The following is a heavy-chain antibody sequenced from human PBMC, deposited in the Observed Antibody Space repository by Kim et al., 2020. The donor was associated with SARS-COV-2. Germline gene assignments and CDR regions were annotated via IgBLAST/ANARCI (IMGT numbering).Heavy chain of an antibody. Sequence: GGSLRLSCAASGFTFSSYWMSWVRQAPGKGREWVANIKQDGSEKYYVDSVKGRFTISRDNAKNSLYLQMNSLRAEDTAVYYCARVRVWYYYDSSGYHYYYGMDVWGQGTTVTVSS. CDR2: IKQDGSEK. J-gene: IGHJ6*02. CDR3: ARVRVWYYYDSSGYHYYYGMDV. V-gene: IGHV3-7*03. D-gene: IGHD3-22*01. CDR1: GFTFSSYW.